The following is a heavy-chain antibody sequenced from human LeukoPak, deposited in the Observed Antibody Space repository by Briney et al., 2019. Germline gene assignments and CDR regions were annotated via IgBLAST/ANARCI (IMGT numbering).Heavy chain of an antibody. Sequence: SETLSLTCTVSGGSISSSSYYWSWIRQPAGKGLEWIGRIYTSGSTNYNPSLKSRVTMSVDTSKNQFSLKLSSVTAADTAVYYCARDPGGSSEYFQHWGQGTLVTVSS. CDR2: IYTSGST. J-gene: IGHJ1*01. CDR1: GGSISSSSYY. V-gene: IGHV4-61*02. D-gene: IGHD1-26*01. CDR3: ARDPGGSSEYFQH.